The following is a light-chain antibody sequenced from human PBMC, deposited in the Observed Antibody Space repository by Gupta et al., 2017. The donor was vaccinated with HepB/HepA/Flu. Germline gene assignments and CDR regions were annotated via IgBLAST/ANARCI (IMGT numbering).Light chain of an antibody. J-gene: IGKJ2*01. CDR3: QKTNYVPLT. Sequence: DNQMTQSPSSMFASLGDRVTITCQASQDINIFLNWYQQKPGKAPILLIYDASALKGGVPSRFSGSGSGTHFTFTISRLQPEDVATYYCQKTNYVPLTFGQGTKVEIK. V-gene: IGKV1-33*01. CDR1: QDINIF. CDR2: DAS.